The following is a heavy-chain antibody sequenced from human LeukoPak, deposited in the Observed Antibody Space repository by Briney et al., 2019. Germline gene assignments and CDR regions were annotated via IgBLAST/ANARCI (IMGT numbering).Heavy chain of an antibody. Sequence: GGSLRLSCAASGFTFSTYSMNWVRQGPGKGLEWISYISSSSSIIYYADSVKGRFTISRDNAKNSLYLQMNSLRAEDTAVYSCARDPYSSGWYYFDYWGQGTLVTVSS. J-gene: IGHJ4*02. D-gene: IGHD6-19*01. V-gene: IGHV3-48*04. CDR3: ARDPYSSGWYYFDY. CDR2: ISSSSSII. CDR1: GFTFSTYS.